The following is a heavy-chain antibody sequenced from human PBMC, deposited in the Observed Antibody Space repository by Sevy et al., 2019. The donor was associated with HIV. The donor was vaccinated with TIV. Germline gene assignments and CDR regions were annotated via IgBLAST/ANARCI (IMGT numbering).Heavy chain of an antibody. Sequence: GGALRLSCAASGFTFSSYAMHWVRQAPGKGLEWVAVISYDGSNKYYADSVKGRFTISRDNSKNTLYLQMNSLRAEETAVYYCARIAAAGGYYYGMDVWGQGTTVTVSS. CDR3: ARIAAAGGYYYGMDV. D-gene: IGHD6-13*01. V-gene: IGHV3-30*04. CDR1: GFTFSSYA. J-gene: IGHJ6*02. CDR2: ISYDGSNK.